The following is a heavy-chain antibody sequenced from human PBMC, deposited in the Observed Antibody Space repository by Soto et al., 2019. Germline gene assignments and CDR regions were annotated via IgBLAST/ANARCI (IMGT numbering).Heavy chain of an antibody. Sequence: TLTGTLAGLCLSTSREGVGWIRQPPAKALEWLAFIYWDDDKRYSPSLRSRLSITKDTSKIQGVLTMTNMDPVDTATYFCAHSLPGCRTRWNTGIFDLRGQGTLGTVSS. D-gene: IGHD1-1*01. J-gene: IGHJ4*01. CDR3: AHSLPGCRTRWNTGIFDL. CDR2: IYWDDDK. CDR1: GLCLSTSREG. V-gene: IGHV2-5*02.